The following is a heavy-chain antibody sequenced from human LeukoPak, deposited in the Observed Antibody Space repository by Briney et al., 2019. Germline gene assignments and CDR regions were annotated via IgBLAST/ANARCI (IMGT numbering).Heavy chain of an antibody. CDR3: ARDTLPAAPGDDYYYGMDV. D-gene: IGHD2-2*01. CDR1: GYTFTSYD. V-gene: IGHV1-8*01. Sequence: ASVKVSCKASGYTFTSYDINWVRQATGQGFEWMGWMTPNSGNTGYAQKFQGRVTMTRNTSISTAYMELSSLRSEDTAVYYCARDTLPAAPGDDYYYGMDVWGQGTTVTVSS. J-gene: IGHJ6*02. CDR2: MTPNSGNT.